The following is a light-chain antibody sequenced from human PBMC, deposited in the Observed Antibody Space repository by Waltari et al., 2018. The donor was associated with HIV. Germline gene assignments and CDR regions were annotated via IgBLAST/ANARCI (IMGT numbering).Light chain of an antibody. CDR1: DADMLNSH. V-gene: IGLV1-51*01. J-gene: IGLJ1*01. CDR3: GTWGGGVTSFYV. CDR2: DTY. Sequence: QSVLTQQPSVSAAPGQKVTISCSGSDADMLNSHSSWYQHLPGPAPKLLIFDTYKRPSGVPDRFSASKSGTSATLGITGLQAGDEADYYCGTWGGGVTSFYVFGTGTKVTVL.